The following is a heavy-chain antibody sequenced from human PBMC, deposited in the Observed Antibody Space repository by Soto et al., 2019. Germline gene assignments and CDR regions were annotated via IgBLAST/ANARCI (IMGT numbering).Heavy chain of an antibody. V-gene: IGHV1-2*04. CDR1: GYTFTGYY. D-gene: IGHD6-19*01. Sequence: ASVKVSCKASGYTFTGYYMHWVRQAPGQGLEWMGWINPNSGGTNYAQKFQGWVTMTRDTSISTAYMELSRLRSDDTAVYYCATYGYRQIVGSGLRTPTHYGMDVWGEGTTVTVSS. CDR2: INPNSGGT. J-gene: IGHJ6*02. CDR3: ATYGYRQIVGSGLRTPTHYGMDV.